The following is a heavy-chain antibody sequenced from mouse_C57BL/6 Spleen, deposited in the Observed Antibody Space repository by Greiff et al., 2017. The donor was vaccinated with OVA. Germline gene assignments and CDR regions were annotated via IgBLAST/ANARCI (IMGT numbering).Heavy chain of an antibody. V-gene: IGHV1-81*01. J-gene: IGHJ1*03. D-gene: IGHD1-1*01. CDR2: IYPRSGNT. CDR3: ARLGYGSSSWYFDV. CDR1: GYTFTSYG. Sequence: QVQLQQSGAELARPGASVKLSCKASGYTFTSYGISWVKQRTGQGLEWIGEIYPRSGNTYYNEKFKGKATLTADKSSSTAYMELRSLTSEDSAVYFCARLGYGSSSWYFDVWGTGTTVTVSS.